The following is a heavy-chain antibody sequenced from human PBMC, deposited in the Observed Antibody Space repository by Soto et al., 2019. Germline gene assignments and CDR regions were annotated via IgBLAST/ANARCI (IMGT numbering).Heavy chain of an antibody. D-gene: IGHD3-9*01. Sequence: ASVKVSCKASGYTFTSYYMQWVRQAPGQGLEWMGIINPNDGTTSYPKKFQGRVTMTRDTSTRIVYMELNLRSEDTAMYYCAMVSPFVTGPDIWGQGILVTGS. CDR3: AMVSPFVTGPDI. J-gene: IGHJ1*01. V-gene: IGHV1-46*03. CDR1: GYTFTSYY. CDR2: INPNDGTT.